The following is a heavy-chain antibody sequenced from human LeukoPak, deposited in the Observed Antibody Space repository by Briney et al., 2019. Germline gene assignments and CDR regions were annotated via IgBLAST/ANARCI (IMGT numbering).Heavy chain of an antibody. Sequence: PGGSLRLSCAASGFTFSKNTKLWVRQAPGKGLESVSRINTDGTVTTYADPVKGRFTVSRDNADNTMFLQMNSVRDEDTAVYYCATKQWLAPRPDSWGQGTPVTVSS. CDR2: INTDGTVT. CDR3: ATKQWLAPRPDS. J-gene: IGHJ4*02. CDR1: GFTFSKNT. V-gene: IGHV3-74*01. D-gene: IGHD6-19*01.